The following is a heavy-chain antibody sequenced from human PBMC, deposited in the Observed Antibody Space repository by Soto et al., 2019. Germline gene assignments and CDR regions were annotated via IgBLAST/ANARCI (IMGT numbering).Heavy chain of an antibody. V-gene: IGHV3-72*01. CDR3: AMLGGWSGGSSGMDV. CDR1: GLIFSDYH. D-gene: IGHD6-19*01. J-gene: IGHJ6*02. CDR2: IRRKANSYTT. Sequence: EVRWVESGGCLVRPGGSLSLSCAAPGLIFSDYHMAWVRQSPGKGLEWVGRIRRKANSYTTEYAASVKGRFTISRDYSKNSLYLHMNRLKSEDTAVYYCAMLGGWSGGSSGMDVWGQGTTVTVSS.